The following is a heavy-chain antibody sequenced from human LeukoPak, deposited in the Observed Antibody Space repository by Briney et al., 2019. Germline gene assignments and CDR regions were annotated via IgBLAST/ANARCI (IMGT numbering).Heavy chain of an antibody. CDR1: GFTFSSYE. V-gene: IGHV3-48*03. CDR2: ISSSGSNI. D-gene: IGHD1-26*01. Sequence: GGSLRLSCAASGFTFSSYEMNWDRQAPGIGLEWVSYISSSGSNIYYADSVKGRFTISRDNAKNSLYLQMNSLRAEDTAVYYCARELYSGTYNYWGQGTLVTVSS. CDR3: ARELYSGTYNY. J-gene: IGHJ4*02.